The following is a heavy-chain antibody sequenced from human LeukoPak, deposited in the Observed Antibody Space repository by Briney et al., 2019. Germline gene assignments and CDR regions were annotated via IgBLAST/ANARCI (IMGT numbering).Heavy chain of an antibody. CDR1: GYTFTGYY. Sequence: ASVKVSCKASGYTFTGYYMHWVRQAPGQGLEWMGWINPNSGGTNYAQKFQGRVTMTRDTSISTAYMELSRLRSDDTAVYYCARVEDSSGYQYYFDYWGQGTLVTVSS. J-gene: IGHJ4*02. V-gene: IGHV1-2*02. D-gene: IGHD3-22*01. CDR3: ARVEDSSGYQYYFDY. CDR2: INPNSGGT.